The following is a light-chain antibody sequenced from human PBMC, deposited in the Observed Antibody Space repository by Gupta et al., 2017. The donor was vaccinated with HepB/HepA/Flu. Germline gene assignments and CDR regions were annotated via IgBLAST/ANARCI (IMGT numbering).Light chain of an antibody. CDR1: QSVSYRY. Sequence: DIVLTHSPGTLSLSPGERATLSCRASQSVSYRYLTWYQQKPGQAPRLLIYGASNRATGIPDRFSGSGSETDFTLTISRLEPEDFAVYYCQQYGSSSWTFGQGTKVEI. CDR3: QQYGSSSWT. J-gene: IGKJ1*01. V-gene: IGKV3-20*01. CDR2: GAS.